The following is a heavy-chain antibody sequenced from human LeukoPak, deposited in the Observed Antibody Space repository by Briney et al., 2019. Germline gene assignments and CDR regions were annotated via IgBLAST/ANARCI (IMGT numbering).Heavy chain of an antibody. CDR1: GDSISSYY. J-gene: IGHJ2*01. CDR3: ARVDGVVVSYWYFDL. Sequence: SETLSLTCTVSGDSISSYYWSWIRQPPGKGLEWIGYIYYTGSTNYNPSLKSRVTISVDTSKNQFSLKLNSVSAADTAVYYCARVDGVVVSYWYFDLWGRGTLVTVSS. D-gene: IGHD3-22*01. CDR2: IYYTGST. V-gene: IGHV4-59*01.